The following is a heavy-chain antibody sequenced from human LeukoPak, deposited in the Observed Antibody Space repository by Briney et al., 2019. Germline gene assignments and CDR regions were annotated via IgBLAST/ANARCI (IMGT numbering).Heavy chain of an antibody. D-gene: IGHD2-8*02. CDR2: IYHSGST. Sequence: SETLSLTCTVSGYSISSGYYWGWIRQPPGKGLEWIGSIYHSGSTYYNPSLKSRVTISVDTSKNQFSLKLSSVTAADTAVYYCARDRYLVGVDYWGQGTLVTVSS. J-gene: IGHJ4*02. V-gene: IGHV4-38-2*02. CDR1: GYSISSGYY. CDR3: ARDRYLVGVDY.